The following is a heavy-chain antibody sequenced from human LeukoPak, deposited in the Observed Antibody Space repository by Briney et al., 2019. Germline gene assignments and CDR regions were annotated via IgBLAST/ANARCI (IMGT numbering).Heavy chain of an antibody. V-gene: IGHV3-23*01. J-gene: IGHJ6*03. CDR3: AKGLKTAVGPYKGYPYYMDV. CDR2: INDRGIAT. D-gene: IGHD5-18*01. CDR1: GFTFSNYA. Sequence: GGSLRLSCAASGFTFSNYAMSWVRQAPGKGLEWVSTINDRGIATYYADSVKGRFTISRDNSKNTLSLQVSSLRAEDTAIYYCAKGLKTAVGPYKGYPYYMDVWGKGTTVTVSS.